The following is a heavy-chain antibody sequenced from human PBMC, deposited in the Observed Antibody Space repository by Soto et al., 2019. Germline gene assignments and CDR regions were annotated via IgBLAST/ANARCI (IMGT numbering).Heavy chain of an antibody. CDR2: VYISGST. V-gene: IGHV4-4*07. CDR1: GASISSHY. J-gene: IGHJ4*02. D-gene: IGHD4-17*01. Sequence: SETLSLTCTASGASISSHYWIWIRQSVGKGLEWIGRVYISGSTNYNPSLESRVTMSVDTSKNQFSLKLSSVTAADTAVYYCASALLDHGDYYFHYWGQGTLVPVSS. CDR3: ASALLDHGDYYFHY.